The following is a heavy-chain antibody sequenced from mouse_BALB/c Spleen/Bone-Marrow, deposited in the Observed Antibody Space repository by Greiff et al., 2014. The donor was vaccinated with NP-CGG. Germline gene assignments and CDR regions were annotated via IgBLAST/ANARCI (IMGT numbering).Heavy chain of an antibody. V-gene: IGHV4-2*02. CDR1: GFDFSRYW. Sequence: EVKLVESGGGLVQPGGSLNLACVASGFDFSRYWMSWARQAPGKGQEWIGEINPGSNTINYSPSLKDKFIISRDNAKNTLYLQMRKVRSEDTALYYCARLGNYGYHDNWGQGTTLTVSS. J-gene: IGHJ2*01. CDR2: INPGSNTI. CDR3: ARLGNYGYHDN. D-gene: IGHD1-2*01.